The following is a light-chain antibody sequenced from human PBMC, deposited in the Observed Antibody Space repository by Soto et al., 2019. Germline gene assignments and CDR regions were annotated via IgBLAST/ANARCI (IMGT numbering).Light chain of an antibody. Sequence: QSALTQPPSASGSPGQSVTIPCTGTIRDVGGYDHVSWYQQHPGKAPKLLIYEVTKRPAGVPDRFSGSKSGNTASLTVSGLQAEDEADYYCIADAGLFTYVFGTGPKVTVL. CDR1: IRDVGGYDH. J-gene: IGLJ1*01. CDR2: EVT. V-gene: IGLV2-8*01. CDR3: IADAGLFTYV.